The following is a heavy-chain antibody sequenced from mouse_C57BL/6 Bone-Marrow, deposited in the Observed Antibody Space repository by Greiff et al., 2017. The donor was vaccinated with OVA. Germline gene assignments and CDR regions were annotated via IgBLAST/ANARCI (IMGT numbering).Heavy chain of an antibody. CDR1: GYTFTSYW. J-gene: IGHJ2*01. Sequence: QVQLKQPGAELVKPGASVKLSCKASGYTFTSYWMHWVKQRPGRGLEWIGRIDPNSGGTKYNAKFKSKATLTVDKPSSTAYMKLSSLTSEDSAVYYCARSDYYGSRDYFDYWGQGTTLTVSA. V-gene: IGHV1-72*01. D-gene: IGHD1-1*01. CDR3: ARSDYYGSRDYFDY. CDR2: IDPNSGGT.